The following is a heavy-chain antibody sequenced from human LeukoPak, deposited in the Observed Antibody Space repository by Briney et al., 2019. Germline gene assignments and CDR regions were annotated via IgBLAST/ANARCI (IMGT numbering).Heavy chain of an antibody. CDR3: ARQIIARHNWFDP. Sequence: SETLSLTCTVSGGSISSSSYYWGWIRQPPGKGLEWIGNIYYSGSTYYNPSLKSRVTMSVDTSKNQFSLKLRSVTATDTAVYYCARQIIARHNWFDPWGQGTLVIVSS. J-gene: IGHJ5*02. CDR2: IYYSGST. D-gene: IGHD3-16*02. CDR1: GGSISSSSYY. V-gene: IGHV4-39*01.